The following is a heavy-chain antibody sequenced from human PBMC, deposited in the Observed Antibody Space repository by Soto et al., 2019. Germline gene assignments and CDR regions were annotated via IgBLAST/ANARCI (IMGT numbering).Heavy chain of an antibody. V-gene: IGHV3-23*01. J-gene: IGHJ4*02. CDR3: AKDRGYSSSWYSY. CDR2: ISASGTIT. Sequence: PVGSLRLSCAASGFTFSIYAMSWVRHAPGKGLEWVSTISASGTITYYADSVKGRFTISRDNSKNTLYLQMNSLRAEDTAVYYCAKDRGYSSSWYSYWGQGTLVTVSS. CDR1: GFTFSIYA. D-gene: IGHD6-13*01.